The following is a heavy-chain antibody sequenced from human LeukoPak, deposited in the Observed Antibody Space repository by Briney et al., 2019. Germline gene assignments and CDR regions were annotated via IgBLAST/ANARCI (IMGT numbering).Heavy chain of an antibody. V-gene: IGHV3-7*01. CDR2: IKQDGSEE. D-gene: IGHD2-2*02. J-gene: IGHJ4*02. CDR1: GLTFSGYW. CDR3: ARDAFVVVPAAIPYYFDY. Sequence: GVSLRLSCAASGLTFSGYWMSWVRQAPGKGLEWVANIKQDGSEEYYVDSVKGRFTISRDNAKNSLYLQMNSLRAEDTAVYYCARDAFVVVPAAIPYYFDYWGQGTLVTVSS.